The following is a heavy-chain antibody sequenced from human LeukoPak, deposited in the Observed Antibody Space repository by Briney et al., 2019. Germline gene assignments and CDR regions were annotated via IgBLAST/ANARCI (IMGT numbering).Heavy chain of an antibody. V-gene: IGHV4-38-2*02. CDR1: GYSISSGYY. CDR2: IYHSGST. Sequence: SETLSLTCTVSGYSISSGYYWGWIRQPPGKGLEWIGSIYHSGSTYYNPSLKSRVTISVDTSKNQFSLKLSSVTAADTAVYYCASLVFGAVPSSRWFDPWGQGTLVTVSS. J-gene: IGHJ5*02. CDR3: ASLVFGAVPSSRWFDP. D-gene: IGHD3-3*01.